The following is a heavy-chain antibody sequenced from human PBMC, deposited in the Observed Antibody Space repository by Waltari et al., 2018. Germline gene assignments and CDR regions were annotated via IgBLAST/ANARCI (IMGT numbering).Heavy chain of an antibody. CDR1: GFIFDDFT. J-gene: IGHJ4*02. Sequence: EVHLVESGGAVVQPGGSLRLSCEASGFIFDDFTMHWVRQPPGKGLEWVSLSSCDGDLTYYGDSVKGRFTISRDNSKDSLYLQMNSLRSEDTALYYCVKDIGGSDSWGQGTPVTVSS. V-gene: IGHV3-43*01. CDR2: SSCDGDLT. CDR3: VKDIGGSDS.